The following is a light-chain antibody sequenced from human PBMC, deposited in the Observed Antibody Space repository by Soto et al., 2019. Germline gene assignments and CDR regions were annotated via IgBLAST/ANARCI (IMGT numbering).Light chain of an antibody. CDR2: EVT. CDR1: SSDVGGYNY. CDR3: SSYTGSNNHVV. J-gene: IGLJ2*01. Sequence: QSVLTQPPSASGSPGQSVTISCTGTSSDVGGYNYVSWYQHHPGKAPRLMIYEVTKRPSGVPDRFSGSKSGNMASLTVSVLQAEDEADYYCSSYTGSNNHVVFGGGTKLTVL. V-gene: IGLV2-8*01.